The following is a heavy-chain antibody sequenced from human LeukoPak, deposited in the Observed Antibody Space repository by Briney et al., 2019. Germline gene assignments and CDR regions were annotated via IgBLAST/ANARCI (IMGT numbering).Heavy chain of an antibody. CDR1: GYTFTSYG. V-gene: IGHV1-18*01. CDR3: ARGARGQLASYYYYYMDV. Sequence: ASVKVSCKTSGYTFTSYGISWVRQAPGQGLEWMGWISAYNGNTNYAQKLQGRVSMTTDTSTSTAYMELRSLRSDDTAVYYCARGARGQLASYYYYYMDVWGKGTTVTVSS. D-gene: IGHD1-1*01. CDR2: ISAYNGNT. J-gene: IGHJ6*03.